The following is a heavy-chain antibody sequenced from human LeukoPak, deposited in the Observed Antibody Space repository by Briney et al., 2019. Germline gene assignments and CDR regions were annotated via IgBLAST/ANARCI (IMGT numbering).Heavy chain of an antibody. J-gene: IGHJ4*02. CDR2: IYYSGNT. V-gene: IGHV4-30-4*01. CDR3: ARVLGDYVALDY. Sequence: PSETLSLTCTVSGGSISSGDYYWSWIRQPPGKGLEWIGYIYYSGNTYYNPSLKSRVTISVDTSKNQFSLKLTSATAADTAVYYCARVLGDYVALDYWGQGTLVTVSS. CDR1: GGSISSGDYY. D-gene: IGHD4-17*01.